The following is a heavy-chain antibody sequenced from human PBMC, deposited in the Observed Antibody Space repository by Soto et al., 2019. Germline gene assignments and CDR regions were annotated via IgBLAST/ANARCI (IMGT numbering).Heavy chain of an antibody. CDR3: AREGWPLLQTGMDV. CDR2: ISSSNRTI. V-gene: IGHV3-48*02. J-gene: IGHJ6*02. D-gene: IGHD2-15*01. Sequence: EVQLVESGGGLKQPGGSLRLSCAASVFTFRSYSMNWVRQAPGKGLEWVSYISSSNRTINYADSVKGRFIISRDNAQNSPYLQMHSLRDEYTAAYYCAREGWPLLQTGMDVWGQGTTVTVSS. CDR1: VFTFRSYS.